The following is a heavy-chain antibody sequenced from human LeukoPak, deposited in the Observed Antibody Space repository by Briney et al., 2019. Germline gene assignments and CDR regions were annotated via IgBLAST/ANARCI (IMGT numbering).Heavy chain of an antibody. CDR2: IIPIFGTA. CDR3: ARFAYSSSSGSETDY. J-gene: IGHJ4*02. D-gene: IGHD6-6*01. V-gene: IGHV1-69*05. Sequence: GASVKVSCKASGYTFTSNGISWVRQAPGQGLEWMGGIIPIFGTANYAQKFQGRVTITTDESTSTAYMELSSLRSEDTAVYYCARFAYSSSSGSETDYWGQGTLVTVSS. CDR1: GYTFTSNG.